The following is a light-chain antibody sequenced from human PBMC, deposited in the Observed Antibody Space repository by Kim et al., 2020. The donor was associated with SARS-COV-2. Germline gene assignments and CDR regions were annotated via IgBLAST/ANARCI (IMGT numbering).Light chain of an antibody. Sequence: DIQMTQSPSSLSASVGDRVTITCRASQSISTYLNWYQQKPGKAPKLLIYGASNLPSGVPSRFSGSGSETDFTLTISSLQAEDVAVYYCQQYYTTPYTFGQGTKLEI. CDR3: QQYYTTPYT. CDR1: QSISTY. J-gene: IGKJ2*01. V-gene: IGKV1-39*01. CDR2: GAS.